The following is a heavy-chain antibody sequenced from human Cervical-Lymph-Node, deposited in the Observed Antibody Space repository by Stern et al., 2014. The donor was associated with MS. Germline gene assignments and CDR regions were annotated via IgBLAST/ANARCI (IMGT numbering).Heavy chain of an antibody. CDR1: GYTFTNYY. CDR3: ARAQDYSNVVANY. D-gene: IGHD2-8*01. CDR2: INPTTGRT. Sequence: QMQLVQSGAEVKKPGASMRISCKASGYTFTNYYVHWVRQAPGQRLEWMGIINPTTGRTSYAQRFQGSVTMTRDTSTNTAYMELSSLGPEDTAVYFCARAQDYSNVVANYWGQGTLVTVSS. V-gene: IGHV1-46*03. J-gene: IGHJ4*02.